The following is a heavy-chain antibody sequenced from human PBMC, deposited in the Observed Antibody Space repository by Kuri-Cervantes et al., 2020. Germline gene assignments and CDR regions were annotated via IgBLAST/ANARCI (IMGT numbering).Heavy chain of an antibody. J-gene: IGHJ6*02. CDR3: ARGGLYDHPVYYYGMDV. V-gene: IGHV3-21*01. D-gene: IGHD3-3*01. Sequence: GESLKISCAASGFTFSSYSMNWVRQAPGKGLEWVSSISSSSSYIYYADSVKGRFTISRDNAKNSLYLQMNSLRAEDTAVYYCARGGLYDHPVYYYGMDVWGQGTTVTVSS. CDR2: ISSSSSYI. CDR1: GFTFSSYS.